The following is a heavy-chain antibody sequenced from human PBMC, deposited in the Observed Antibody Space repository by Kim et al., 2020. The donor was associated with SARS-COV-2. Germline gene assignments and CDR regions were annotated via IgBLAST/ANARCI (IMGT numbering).Heavy chain of an antibody. CDR2: INHSGST. Sequence: SETLSLTCAVYGGSFSGYYWSWIRQPPGKGLEWIGEINHSGSTNYNPSLKSRVTISVDTSKNQFSLKLSSVTAADTAVYYFARGPSGSQLMSYYYGMDVWGQETTVTVSS. D-gene: IGHD1-26*01. CDR1: GGSFSGYY. J-gene: IGHJ6*02. CDR3: ARGPSGSQLMSYYYGMDV. V-gene: IGHV4-34*01.